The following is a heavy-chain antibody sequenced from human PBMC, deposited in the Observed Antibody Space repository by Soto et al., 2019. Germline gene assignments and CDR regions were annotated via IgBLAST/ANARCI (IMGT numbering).Heavy chain of an antibody. CDR2: ISWNSGSI. CDR1: GFTFDDYA. J-gene: IGHJ6*02. Sequence: SLSLSCAASGFTFDDYAMHWVRQAPGKGLEWVSGISWNSGSIGYADSVKGRFTISRDNAKNSLYLQMNSLRAEDTALYYCAATNYYGSGRYDRDYYYYYGMDVWGQGTTVTVPS. CDR3: AATNYYGSGRYDRDYYYYYGMDV. D-gene: IGHD3-10*01. V-gene: IGHV3-9*01.